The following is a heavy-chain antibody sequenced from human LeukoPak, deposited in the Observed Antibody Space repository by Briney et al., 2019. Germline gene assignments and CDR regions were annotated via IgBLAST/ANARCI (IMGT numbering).Heavy chain of an antibody. CDR3: ARALRPAASNYYYYYYMDV. V-gene: IGHV3-30-3*01. J-gene: IGHJ6*03. D-gene: IGHD2-2*01. CDR2: ISYDGSNK. CDR1: GFTFSSYA. Sequence: GGSLRLSCAASGFTFSSYAMHWVRQAPGKGLEWVAVISYDGSNKYYADSVKGRFTISRDNSKNTLYLQMNSLRAEDTAVYYCARALRPAASNYYYYYYMDVWGKGTTVTVSS.